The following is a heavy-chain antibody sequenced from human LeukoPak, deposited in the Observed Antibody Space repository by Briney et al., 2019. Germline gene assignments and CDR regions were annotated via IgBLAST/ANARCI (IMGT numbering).Heavy chain of an antibody. J-gene: IGHJ6*03. D-gene: IGHD3-10*01. CDR3: ARVLSGRGSLYSYYYYMDV. V-gene: IGHV4-39*07. CDR2: IYYSGST. CDR1: GGSISSSSYY. Sequence: PSETLSLTCTVSGGSISSSSYYWGWIRQPPGKGLEWIVSIYYSGSTYYNPSLKSRVTISVDTSKNQFSLKLSSVTAADTAVYYCARVLSGRGSLYSYYYYMDVWGKGTTVTISS.